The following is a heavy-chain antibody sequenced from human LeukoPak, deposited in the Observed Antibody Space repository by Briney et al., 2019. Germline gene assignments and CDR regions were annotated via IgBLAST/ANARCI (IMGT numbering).Heavy chain of an antibody. CDR1: GGSISSYY. Sequence: SETLSLTCTVSGGSISSYYWSWIRQPPGKGLEWIGYIYYSGSTNYNPSLKSRVTISVDTSKNHFSLKLNSVTAADTAVYYCARGMTVVTPGKTYYYYGMDVWGQGTTVTVSS. CDR3: ARGMTVVTPGKTYYYYGMDV. J-gene: IGHJ6*02. CDR2: IYYSGST. D-gene: IGHD4-23*01. V-gene: IGHV4-59*01.